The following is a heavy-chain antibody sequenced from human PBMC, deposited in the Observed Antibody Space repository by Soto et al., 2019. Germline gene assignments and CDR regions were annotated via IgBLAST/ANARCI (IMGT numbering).Heavy chain of an antibody. V-gene: IGHV1-2*02. Sequence: QVQLVQSGAEVKKPGASVKVSCKASGYTFTGYYMHWVRQAPGQGLEWMGWINPNSGGTNYAQKFQGRVTMTGDTSISTAYMELSRLRSDDTAVYYCARDRRAQFFRVRGVSENWFDPWGQGTLVTVSS. J-gene: IGHJ5*02. CDR1: GYTFTGYY. CDR2: INPNSGGT. CDR3: ARDRRAQFFRVRGVSENWFDP. D-gene: IGHD3-10*01.